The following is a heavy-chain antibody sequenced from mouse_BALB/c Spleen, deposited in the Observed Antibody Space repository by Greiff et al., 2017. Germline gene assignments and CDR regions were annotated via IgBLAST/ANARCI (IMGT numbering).Heavy chain of an antibody. CDR2: IWSGGST. J-gene: IGHJ4*01. D-gene: IGHD2-1*01. Sequence: VKLVESGPGLVQPSQSLSITCTVSGFSLTSYGVHWVRQSPGKGLEWLGVIWSGGSTDYNAAFISRLSISKDNSKSQVFFKMNSLQANDTAIYYCASLLYYAMDYWGQGTSVTVSS. CDR1: GFSLTSYG. CDR3: ASLLYYAMDY. V-gene: IGHV2-2*02.